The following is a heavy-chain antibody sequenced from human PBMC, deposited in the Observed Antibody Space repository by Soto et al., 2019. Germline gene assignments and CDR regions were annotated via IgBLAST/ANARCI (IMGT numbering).Heavy chain of an antibody. J-gene: IGHJ4*02. V-gene: IGHV3-23*01. CDR2: ISGSGGST. CDR3: AKDATYSGSYKGSDY. D-gene: IGHD1-26*01. Sequence: PGGSLRLSCAASGFTFSSYAMIWVRQAPGKGLEWVSAISGSGGSTYYADSVKGRFTISRDNSKNTLYLQMNSLRAEDTAVYYCAKDATYSGSYKGSDYWGQGTLVTVSS. CDR1: GFTFSSYA.